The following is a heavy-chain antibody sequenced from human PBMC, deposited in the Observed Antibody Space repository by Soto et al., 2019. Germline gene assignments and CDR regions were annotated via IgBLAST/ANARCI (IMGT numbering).Heavy chain of an antibody. J-gene: IGHJ4*02. CDR2: IYYSGST. V-gene: IGHV4-31*03. Sequence: QVQLQESGPGLVKPSQTLSLTCTVSGGSISSGGYYWSWIRQHPGKGLEWIGYIYYSGSTYYNPSLKXRXTXXVDTSKNQFSLKLSSVTAADTALYYCARVRGAHYHSGINDYWGQGTLVTVSS. CDR3: ARVRGAHYHSGINDY. CDR1: GGSISSGGYY. D-gene: IGHD3-10*01.